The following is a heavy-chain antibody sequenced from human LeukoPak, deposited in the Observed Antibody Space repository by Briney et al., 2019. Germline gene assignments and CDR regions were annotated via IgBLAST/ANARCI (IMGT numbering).Heavy chain of an antibody. J-gene: IGHJ6*03. D-gene: IGHD2-2*01. CDR2: ISAYNGNT. V-gene: IGHV1-18*01. CDR3: ARVQPPLFYPPEDYYYMDV. Sequence: GASVKVSCKASGYTFTSYGISWVRQAAGQGLEWMGWISAYNGNTNYAQKLQGRVTMTTDTSTSTAYMELRSLRSDDTAVYYCARVQPPLFYPPEDYYYMDVWGKGTTVTVSS. CDR1: GYTFTSYG.